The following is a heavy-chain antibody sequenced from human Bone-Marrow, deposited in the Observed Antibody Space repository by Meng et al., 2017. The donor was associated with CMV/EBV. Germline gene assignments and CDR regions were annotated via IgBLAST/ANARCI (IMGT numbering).Heavy chain of an antibody. CDR2: IWYDGSNT. V-gene: IGHV3-33*01. Sequence: LSLTCAASGFTFSSYAMHWVRPAPGKGLEWVAAIWYDGSNTYYADSVKGRFTISRDNSKNTLYLQMNSLRAEDTAVYYRARGGDIVVVPAAINYYYYGMDVWGQGTTVTVSS. CDR3: ARGGDIVVVPAAINYYYYGMDV. CDR1: GFTFSSYA. D-gene: IGHD2-2*01. J-gene: IGHJ6*02.